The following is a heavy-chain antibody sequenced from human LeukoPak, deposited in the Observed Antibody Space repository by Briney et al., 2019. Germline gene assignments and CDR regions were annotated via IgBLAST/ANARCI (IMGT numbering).Heavy chain of an antibody. V-gene: IGHV3-30*04. J-gene: IGHJ4*02. CDR3: ARDRDSSGWYVY. D-gene: IGHD6-19*01. CDR2: ISYDGSNK. Sequence: GGSLRLSCAASGFTFSSYAMHWVRQAPGKGLEWVAVISYDGSNKYYADSVKGRFTISRDSSKNTLYLQMNSLRAEDTAVYYCARDRDSSGWYVYWGQGTLVTVSS. CDR1: GFTFSSYA.